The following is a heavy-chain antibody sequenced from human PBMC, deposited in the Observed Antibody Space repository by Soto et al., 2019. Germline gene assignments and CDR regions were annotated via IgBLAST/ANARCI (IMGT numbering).Heavy chain of an antibody. J-gene: IGHJ3*02. CDR3: VNAAFYDSEVSTFDI. V-gene: IGHV3-64D*06. D-gene: IGHD3-22*01. CDR1: GFTFGNYG. CDR2: ISSNGGNT. Sequence: PGGSLRLSCAAPGFTFGNYGMHWVRQAPGKGLEYVSGISSNGGNTYYADSVKGRLTISRDNSKNTLYLQMSSLKAEDTALYYCVNAAFYDSEVSTFDIWGQGTMVTVSS.